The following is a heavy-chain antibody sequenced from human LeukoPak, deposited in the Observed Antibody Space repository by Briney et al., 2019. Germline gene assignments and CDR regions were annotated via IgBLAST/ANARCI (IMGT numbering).Heavy chain of an antibody. Sequence: TGGSLRLSCAASGFTFSTYKMNWVRQAPGKGLEWISYINADSSTIQYADSVRGRFTTSRDNAKNSLYLQMNSLRAEDTAVYYCVRDNSRGQSLGVIYWGQGSLVTVSS. CDR3: VRDNSRGQSLGVIY. CDR2: INADSSTI. CDR1: GFTFSTYK. J-gene: IGHJ4*02. D-gene: IGHD3-22*01. V-gene: IGHV3-48*01.